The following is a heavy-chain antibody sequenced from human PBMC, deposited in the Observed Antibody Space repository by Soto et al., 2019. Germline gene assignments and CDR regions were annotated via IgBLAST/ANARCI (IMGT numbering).Heavy chain of an antibody. CDR2: ISGAGGSS. J-gene: IGHJ4*02. V-gene: IGHV3-23*01. Sequence: PGGSLRLSCAASGFTFSDYALSWVRQTPGKGLEWVSIISGAGGSSYYADSVKGRFTISRDNSKNTLYLQMSSLRPEDTAVYYCITTYSGTPARPYLDLWGQGTPVTVSS. CDR3: ITTYSGTPARPYLDL. D-gene: IGHD1-26*01. CDR1: GFTFSDYA.